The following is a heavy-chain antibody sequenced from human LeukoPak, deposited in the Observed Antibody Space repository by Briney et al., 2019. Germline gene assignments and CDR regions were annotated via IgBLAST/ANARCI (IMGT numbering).Heavy chain of an antibody. V-gene: IGHV1-69*04. CDR1: GGTFSSYA. D-gene: IGHD3-22*01. Sequence: SVKVSCKASGGTFSSYAISWVRQAPGQGLEWMGRIIPILGIANYAQKIQGRVTITADKSTSTAYMELSSLRSEDTAVYYCARGFTDYYDSSGYSREYFQHWGQGTLVTVSS. CDR3: ARGFTDYYDSSGYSREYFQH. CDR2: IIPILGIA. J-gene: IGHJ1*01.